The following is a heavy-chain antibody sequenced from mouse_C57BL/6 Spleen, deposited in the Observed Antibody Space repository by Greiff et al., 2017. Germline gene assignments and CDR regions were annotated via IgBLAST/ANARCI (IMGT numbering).Heavy chain of an antibody. V-gene: IGHV1-50*01. CDR3: ARWVITTAYYAMDY. CDR1: GYTFTSYW. D-gene: IGHD1-1*01. Sequence: QVQLKQPGAELVKPGASVKLSCKASGYTFTSYWMQWVKQRPGQGLEWIGEIDPSDSYTNYNQKFKGKATLTVDTSSSTAYMQLSSLTSDDSAVYYCARWVITTAYYAMDYWGQGTSVTVSS. CDR2: IDPSDSYT. J-gene: IGHJ4*01.